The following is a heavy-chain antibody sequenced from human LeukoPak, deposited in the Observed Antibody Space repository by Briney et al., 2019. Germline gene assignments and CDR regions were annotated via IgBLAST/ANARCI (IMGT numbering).Heavy chain of an antibody. V-gene: IGHV4-34*01. D-gene: IGHD6-13*01. Sequence: GSLRLSCAASGFTFSSYAMSWVRQPPGKGLEWIGEINHSGSTNYNPSLKSRVTISVDTSKNQFSLKLSSVTAADTAVYYCASSSRTSSSWYYFDYWGQGTLVTVSS. CDR3: ASSSRTSSSWYYFDY. CDR2: INHSGST. J-gene: IGHJ4*02. CDR1: GFTFSSYA.